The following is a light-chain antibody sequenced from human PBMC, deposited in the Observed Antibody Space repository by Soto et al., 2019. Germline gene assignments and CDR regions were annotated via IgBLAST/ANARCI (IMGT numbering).Light chain of an antibody. V-gene: IGKV3-20*01. CDR3: QQYGSSPIT. CDR2: DAS. CDR1: QTVSSSY. Sequence: ETVMTQSPDTLSLSPGERATLSCRASQTVSSSYLAWYQQKPGQAPRLLIYDASRRATGIPDRFSGSGSATDFTLTISRLESEDFAVYYCQQYGSSPITFGQGTRLEIK. J-gene: IGKJ5*01.